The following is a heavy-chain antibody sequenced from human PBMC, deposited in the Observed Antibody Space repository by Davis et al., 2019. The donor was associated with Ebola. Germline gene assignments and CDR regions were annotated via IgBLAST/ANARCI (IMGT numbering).Heavy chain of an antibody. V-gene: IGHV4-59*12. CDR3: ARVGVGPIYSVDPP. Sequence: PSETLSLTCTVSGGSISSYYWSWIRQPPGKGLEWIGYIYYSGSTNYNPSLKSRVTISVDTSKNQFSLKLSSVTAADTAVYYCARVGVGPIYSVDPPWGQGTMVTVSS. D-gene: IGHD3-16*01. CDR2: IYYSGST. CDR1: GGSISSYY. J-gene: IGHJ3*01.